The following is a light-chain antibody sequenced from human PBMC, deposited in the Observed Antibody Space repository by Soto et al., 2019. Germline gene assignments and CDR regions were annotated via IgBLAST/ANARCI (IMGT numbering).Light chain of an antibody. Sequence: QSALTQPASVSGSPGQSITISCTGTSSDVAGYNYVSWYQQRPGKAPKLLIYEVTNRPSGVSNRFSGSKSGNTASLTISGLQAEDEADYYCSSYTSSSTLAFGGGTKVTVL. CDR2: EVT. V-gene: IGLV2-14*01. J-gene: IGLJ2*01. CDR3: SSYTSSSTLA. CDR1: SSDVAGYNY.